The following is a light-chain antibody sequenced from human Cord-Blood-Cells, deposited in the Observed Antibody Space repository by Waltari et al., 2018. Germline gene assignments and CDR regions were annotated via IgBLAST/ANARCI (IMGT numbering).Light chain of an antibody. Sequence: QSALTQPASVSGSPGQSITISCPGTSRDVGGYNYVSGYQQHPGKAPKLMIYDVSNGPSGVSNRFSGSKSGNTAALTISGLQAEDEADYYCSSYTSSSTRVFGGGTKLTVL. V-gene: IGLV2-14*01. CDR3: SSYTSSSTRV. J-gene: IGLJ3*02. CDR2: DVS. CDR1: SRDVGGYNY.